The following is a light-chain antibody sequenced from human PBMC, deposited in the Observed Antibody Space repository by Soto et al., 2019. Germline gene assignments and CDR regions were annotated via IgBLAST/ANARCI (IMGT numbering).Light chain of an antibody. Sequence: DIRLTQSPSTLSAAVGDRVTITCRASQSIAIWLAWYHQKTGKAPKALIYDASRLESGVPSRFSGSGSRTEFNLTISSLQPDDFATYYCQKYGSYPWAFGQGTKVDIK. CDR2: DAS. CDR1: QSIAIW. J-gene: IGKJ1*01. CDR3: QKYGSYPWA. V-gene: IGKV1-5*01.